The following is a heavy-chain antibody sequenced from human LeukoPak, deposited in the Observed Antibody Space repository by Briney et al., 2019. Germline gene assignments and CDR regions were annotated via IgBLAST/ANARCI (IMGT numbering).Heavy chain of an antibody. D-gene: IGHD6-13*01. CDR2: TYYRSKWYN. Sequence: SQTLSLTCAISGDSVSSNSATWNWIRQSPSRGLEWLGRTYYRSKWYNDYAVSVKSRITINPDTTKNQFSLQLNSVTPEDTAVYYCASSNSAAAGFDYWGQGTLVTVSS. CDR3: ASSNSAAAGFDY. V-gene: IGHV6-1*01. CDR1: GDSVSSNSAT. J-gene: IGHJ4*02.